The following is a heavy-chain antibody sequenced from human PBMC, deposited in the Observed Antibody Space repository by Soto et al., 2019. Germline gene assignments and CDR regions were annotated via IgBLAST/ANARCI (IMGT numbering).Heavy chain of an antibody. D-gene: IGHD1-20*01. J-gene: IGHJ6*02. V-gene: IGHV3-48*03. CDR2: ISNSGNTI. CDR3: ARDIDNRDYYYGLDV. CDR1: GFVFKNYE. Sequence: GGSLRLSCVASGFVFKNYEMNWVRQAPGKGLEWISYISNSGNTIYVADSMRGRFTISRDNAKNSPFLQMNSLRADDTAVYYCARDIDNRDYYYGLDVWGQGTTVTVSS.